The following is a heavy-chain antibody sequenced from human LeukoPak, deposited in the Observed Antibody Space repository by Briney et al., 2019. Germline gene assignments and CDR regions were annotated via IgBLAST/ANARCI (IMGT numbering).Heavy chain of an antibody. V-gene: IGHV3-74*01. Sequence: GGSLRLPCAASGFTFSSYWMHWVRQTAGKGLVWVSRINSDGRTTIYADSVKGRFTISRDNAKNTLYLQMNNVRAEDTAVYYCASDHKMVPPAYGTFDIWGQGTMVTVSS. CDR2: INSDGRTT. D-gene: IGHD3-10*01. CDR3: ASDHKMVPPAYGTFDI. J-gene: IGHJ3*02. CDR1: GFTFSSYW.